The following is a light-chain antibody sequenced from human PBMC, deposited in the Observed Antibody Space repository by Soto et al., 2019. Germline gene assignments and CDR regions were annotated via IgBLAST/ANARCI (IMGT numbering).Light chain of an antibody. Sequence: FKIPQSPSSRFPSLETRAPFPCRASQAIRTALGWYQQKPGKVPKLLIYAASILQSGVPSRFSGSGSGTDFTLTISSLQPEDFATYYCLLDFRYFWAFGQGTKVDIK. CDR3: LLDFRYFWA. J-gene: IGKJ1*01. CDR2: AAS. CDR1: QAIRTA. V-gene: IGKV1-6*02.